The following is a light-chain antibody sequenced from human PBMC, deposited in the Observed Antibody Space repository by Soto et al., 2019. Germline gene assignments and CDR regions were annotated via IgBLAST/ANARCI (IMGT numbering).Light chain of an antibody. Sequence: IVLTQSPAPLSLSPGASDTLSFRASRSVSDYSAWYQQKPGQAPRLLIYDASIRPTDIPARLSGSGSGTDFTLTISSLEPEDCALYYCQQRSNWPITFDQGTRLEIK. V-gene: IGKV3-11*01. CDR1: RSVSDY. J-gene: IGKJ5*01. CDR2: DAS. CDR3: QQRSNWPIT.